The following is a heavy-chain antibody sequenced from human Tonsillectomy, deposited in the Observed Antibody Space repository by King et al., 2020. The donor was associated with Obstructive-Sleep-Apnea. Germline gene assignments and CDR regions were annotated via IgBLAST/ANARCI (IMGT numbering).Heavy chain of an antibody. CDR1: GFTFSSYW. D-gene: IGHD3-22*01. V-gene: IGHV3-7*03. J-gene: IGHJ5*02. CDR3: ARGDYFDSSGYYSP. CDR2: IKQDGSDK. Sequence: VQLVESGGGLVQPGGSLRLSCAASGFTFSSYWMSWVRQAPGKGLEWVAYIKQDGSDKYYVDSVKGRFTISRDNAKNSLYLQMNSLRAEDTAVYYCARGDYFDSSGYYSPWGQGTLVTVSS.